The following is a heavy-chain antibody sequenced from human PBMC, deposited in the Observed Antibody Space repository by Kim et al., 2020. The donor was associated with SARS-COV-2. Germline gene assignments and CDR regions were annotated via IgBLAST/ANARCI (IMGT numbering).Heavy chain of an antibody. V-gene: IGHV3-21*01. CDR2: ISSSSSYI. CDR3: ASRRSGYYSHDLVDY. Sequence: GGSLRLSCAASGFTFSSYSMNWVRQAPGKGLEWVSSISSSSSYIYYADSVKGRFTISRDNAKNSLYLQMNSLRAEDTAVYYCASRRSGYYSHDLVDYWGQGTLVTVSS. J-gene: IGHJ4*02. CDR1: GFTFSSYS. D-gene: IGHD3-3*01.